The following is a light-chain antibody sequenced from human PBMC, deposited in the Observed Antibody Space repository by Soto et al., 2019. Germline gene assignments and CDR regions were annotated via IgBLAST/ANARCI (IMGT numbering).Light chain of an antibody. V-gene: IGLV2-14*01. CDR1: SSDVGGHNY. Sequence: QSVLTQPASVSGSPGQSITISCTGSSSDVGGHNYVSWYQQHPGKAPKLMIYEVTKRPSGVSNRFSGSKSGNTASLTISGLQAEDEADYYCSSYTFTSSERGATRVFGTGTKVTVL. J-gene: IGLJ1*01. CDR3: SSYTFTSSERGATRV. CDR2: EVT.